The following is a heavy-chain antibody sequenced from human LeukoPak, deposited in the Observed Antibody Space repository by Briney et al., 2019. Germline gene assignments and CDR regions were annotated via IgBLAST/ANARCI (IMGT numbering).Heavy chain of an antibody. CDR3: ARKLRLGGNWFDP. V-gene: IGHV1-69*13. Sequence: ASVKGSCKTAAGTFTSYASTCLRHAPGQGLEWMGKIIPISGTTNYAQKFQGRVTFTADESTSKAYMELSSLRSEDTDLYYCARKLRLGGNWFDPWGQGTLVTVSS. CDR2: IIPISGTT. CDR1: AGTFTSYA. D-gene: IGHD1-26*01. J-gene: IGHJ5*02.